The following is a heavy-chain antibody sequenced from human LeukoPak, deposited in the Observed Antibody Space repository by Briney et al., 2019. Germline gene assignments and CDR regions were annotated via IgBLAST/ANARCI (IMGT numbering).Heavy chain of an antibody. V-gene: IGHV3-30*02. Sequence: GGSLRLSCAASGFTFSGCGMHRVRQAPGKGLEWVAFIWYDGRDKYYADSVKGRFTISRDNSKNTLYLQMNSLRAEDTAIYYCAKDPYSYGSYFDYWGQGTLVTVSS. CDR2: IWYDGRDK. J-gene: IGHJ4*02. D-gene: IGHD5-18*01. CDR1: GFTFSGCG. CDR3: AKDPYSYGSYFDY.